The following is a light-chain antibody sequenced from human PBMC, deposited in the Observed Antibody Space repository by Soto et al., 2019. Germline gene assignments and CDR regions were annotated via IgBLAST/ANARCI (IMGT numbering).Light chain of an antibody. J-gene: IGKJ1*01. CDR1: QSVTSSQ. V-gene: IGKV3-20*01. Sequence: DIVLTQSPATLSSSPGERATISCRASQSVTSSQLAWYQKKPGQAPRLLIYGASSRATGIPERFSGSGSGTGFTLAISSLEPEDFAAYYCQQYGNSLWTFGQGTKVEIK. CDR2: GAS. CDR3: QQYGNSLWT.